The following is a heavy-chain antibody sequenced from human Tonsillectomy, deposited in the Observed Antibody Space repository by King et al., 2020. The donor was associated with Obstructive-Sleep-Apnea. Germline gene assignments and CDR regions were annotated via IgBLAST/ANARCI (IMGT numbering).Heavy chain of an antibody. J-gene: IGHJ6*02. CDR2: IDPSDSYT. CDR1: GYNFTDYC. D-gene: IGHD2-2*01. CDR3: ASCSSTRCLVSPYYYAMDV. Sequence: QLVQSGAEVKKPGESMRISCKGSGYNFTDYCITWVRQMPGKGLEWKGKIDPSDSYTDYSPSFQGNVTISADKSINTAYLQWSSLKASDTAMYYCASCSSTRCLVSPYYYAMDVWGQGTTVTVSS. V-gene: IGHV5-10-1*01.